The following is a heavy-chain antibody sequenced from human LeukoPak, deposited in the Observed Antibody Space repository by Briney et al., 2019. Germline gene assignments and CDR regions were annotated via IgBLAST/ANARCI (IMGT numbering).Heavy chain of an antibody. CDR2: INPSGGST. D-gene: IGHD6-13*01. CDR1: GYTFTSYY. Sequence: ASVKVSCKASGYTFTSYYMHWVRQAPGQGLEWMGIINPSGGSTSYAQKFQGRVTMTRDTSTSTVYMELSSLRSEDTAVYYCARDQNRIEAAGLFDSWGQGTLVTASS. J-gene: IGHJ4*02. V-gene: IGHV1-46*01. CDR3: ARDQNRIEAAGLFDS.